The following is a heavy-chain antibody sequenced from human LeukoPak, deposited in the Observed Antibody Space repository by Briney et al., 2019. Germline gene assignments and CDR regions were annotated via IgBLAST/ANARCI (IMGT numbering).Heavy chain of an antibody. CDR1: GGSFSGYY. Sequence: SETPSLTCAVYGGSFSGYYWSWIRQPPGKGLEWIGEINHSGSTNYNPSLKSRVTISVDTSKNQFSLKLSSVTAADTAVYYCARASRPHYCSSTSCYQGYFQHWGQGTLVTVSS. J-gene: IGHJ1*01. V-gene: IGHV4-34*01. D-gene: IGHD2-2*01. CDR3: ARASRPHYCSSTSCYQGYFQH. CDR2: INHSGST.